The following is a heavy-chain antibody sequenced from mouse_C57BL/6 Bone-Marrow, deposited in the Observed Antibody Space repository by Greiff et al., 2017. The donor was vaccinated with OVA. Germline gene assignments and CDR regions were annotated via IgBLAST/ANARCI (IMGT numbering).Heavy chain of an antibody. J-gene: IGHJ1*01. CDR2: INPGTSGT. CDR3: PRELHSVHSGR. V-gene: IGHV1-42*01. CDR1: GYSFTVYD. Sequence: EVQLVESGHGLVKPGASLQVSWRASGYSFTVYDMSWVKHSPEKSLEWIGAINPGTSGTNYNQKFKAKFTLTVDKSSNTAYMQLKRLKSADFEIYDGPRELHSVHSGRWCEGTPSTVSP. D-gene: IGHD6-1*01.